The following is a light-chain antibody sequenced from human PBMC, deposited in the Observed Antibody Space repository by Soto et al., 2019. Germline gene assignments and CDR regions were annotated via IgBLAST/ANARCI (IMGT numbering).Light chain of an antibody. J-gene: IGKJ5*01. Sequence: DILMTQSPSSQSASVGDRGTITCRASQSISSYLNWYQQKPGKAPKLLIYAASSLQSGVPSRFSGSGSGTDFTLIISSLQPEDFATYYCLQHNSYPITFGQGTRLEIK. CDR1: QSISSY. CDR3: LQHNSYPIT. CDR2: AAS. V-gene: IGKV1-39*01.